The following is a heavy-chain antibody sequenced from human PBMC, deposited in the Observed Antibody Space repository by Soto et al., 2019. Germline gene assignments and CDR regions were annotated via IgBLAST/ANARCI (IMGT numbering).Heavy chain of an antibody. J-gene: IGHJ6*02. CDR3: ARDDEYSGNGMDV. CDR1: GFTFSNYG. Sequence: QVQLVESGGGVVQPGRSLRLSCAASGFTFSNYGMHWVRQAPGKGLEWVAVILNDGSNRYHADSVKDRFTISRDNSKNTLSVQMNSLRAEDTAVYYCARDDEYSGNGMDVWGQGTTVTVS. V-gene: IGHV3-33*01. CDR2: ILNDGSNR. D-gene: IGHD3-10*01.